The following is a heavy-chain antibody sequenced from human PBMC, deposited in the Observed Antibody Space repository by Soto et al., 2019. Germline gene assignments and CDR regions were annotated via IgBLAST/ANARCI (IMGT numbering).Heavy chain of an antibody. CDR1: GFSLSSSGVG. V-gene: IGHV2-5*01. J-gene: IGHJ6*02. CDR2: SYWNDDK. CDR3: ARALYPPLLDV. Sequence: QITLKESGPTLVKPTQTLTLTCTFSGFSLSSSGVGVGWIRQPPGKALEWLAISYWNDDKRYSPSLKSRLTITKDTSKNQVVLTMTDMDPVDTATYYCARALYPPLLDVWGQGTTVTVSS.